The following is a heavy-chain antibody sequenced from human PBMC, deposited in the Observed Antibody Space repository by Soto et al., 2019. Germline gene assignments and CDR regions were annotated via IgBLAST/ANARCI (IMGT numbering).Heavy chain of an antibody. D-gene: IGHD2-15*01. V-gene: IGHV1-69*13. CDR1: GGTFSSYA. J-gene: IGHJ3*02. CDR3: AREGSCSGGSCSVLGAFDI. Sequence: GXSVKVSFKASGGTFSSYAISWVRQAPVQGLEWMGGIIPIFGTANYAQKFQGRVTITADESTSTAYMELSSLRSEDTAVYYCAREGSCSGGSCSVLGAFDIWGQGTMVTV. CDR2: IIPIFGTA.